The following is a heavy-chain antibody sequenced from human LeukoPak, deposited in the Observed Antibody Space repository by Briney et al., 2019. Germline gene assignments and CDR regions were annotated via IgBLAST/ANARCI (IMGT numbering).Heavy chain of an antibody. CDR3: AKDATYHDILTGYYGYGMDV. Sequence: GGSLRLSCAASGFSFNSYAMSWVRQAPGRGLEWVSPILGSGNSTYYANSVKSRFTISRDNSKNTLYLQMNSLRAEDTAVYFCAKDATYHDILTGYYGYGMDVWGQGTTVTVSS. J-gene: IGHJ6*02. V-gene: IGHV3-23*01. CDR2: ILGSGNST. CDR1: GFSFNSYA. D-gene: IGHD3-9*01.